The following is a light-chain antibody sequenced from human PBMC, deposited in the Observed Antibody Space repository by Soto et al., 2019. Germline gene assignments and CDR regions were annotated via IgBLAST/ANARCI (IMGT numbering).Light chain of an antibody. J-gene: IGLJ3*02. V-gene: IGLV2-8*01. CDR3: SSYADSSNLV. Sequence: QSVLTQPPSASGSPGQSVTISCTGTSSDVGGHNSVSWYQQHPGKAPKLMIYEVNKRPSGVPDRFSGSKSDNTASLTVSGLQAEDEADYYCSSYADSSNLVFGGGTKLTVL. CDR2: EVN. CDR1: SSDVGGHNS.